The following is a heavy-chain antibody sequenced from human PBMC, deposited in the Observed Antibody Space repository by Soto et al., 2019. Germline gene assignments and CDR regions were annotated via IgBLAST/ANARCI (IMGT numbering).Heavy chain of an antibody. Sequence: SETLSLTCTVSGGSISSGGYYWSWHRQHPGKGLEWIGYIYYSGSTYYNPSLKSRITISVDTSKNQFSLKLSPVTAADTAVYYCARVIDTVATGGNAFDIWGQGTMVTVSS. CDR2: IYYSGST. CDR1: GGSISSGGYY. V-gene: IGHV4-31*03. D-gene: IGHD5-12*01. CDR3: ARVIDTVATGGNAFDI. J-gene: IGHJ3*02.